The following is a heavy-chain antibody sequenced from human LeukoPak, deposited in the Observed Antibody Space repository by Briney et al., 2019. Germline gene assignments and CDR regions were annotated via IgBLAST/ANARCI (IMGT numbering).Heavy chain of an antibody. V-gene: IGHV3-9*01. CDR1: GFTFDDYA. Sequence: AGGSLRLSCAASGFTFDDYAMHWVRQAPGKGLEWVSGISWNSGSIGYADSVKGRFTISRDNAKNTLYLQMNSLRAEDTAVYYCAREVGGAGYSSSWHLDYWGQGTLVTVSS. D-gene: IGHD6-13*01. CDR2: ISWNSGSI. J-gene: IGHJ4*02. CDR3: AREVGGAGYSSSWHLDY.